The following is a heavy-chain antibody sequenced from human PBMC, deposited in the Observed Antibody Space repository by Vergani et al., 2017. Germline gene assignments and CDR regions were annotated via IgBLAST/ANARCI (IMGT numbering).Heavy chain of an antibody. CDR1: GFDFTNSA. J-gene: IGHJ4*02. CDR2: ITRSSKSI. V-gene: IGHV3-21*01. Sequence: EVQLVESGGGVVKPGGSLTISCATSGFDFTNSAMSWIRQAPGRGLQWVSSITRSSKSIYYADSVKGRFTITRDDVKKSLLLRMNNLKVDDTAIYYCARTRSPVTMIRQFEQWGQGTLVTVSS. D-gene: IGHD3-22*01. CDR3: ARTRSPVTMIRQFEQ.